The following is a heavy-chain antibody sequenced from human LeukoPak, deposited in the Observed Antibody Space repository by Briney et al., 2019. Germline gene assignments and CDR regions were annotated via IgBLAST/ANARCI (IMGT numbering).Heavy chain of an antibody. D-gene: IGHD3-22*01. CDR3: ARDYYDSSGYYYGAFDI. Sequence: ASVKVSCKASGYTFTGYYMRWVRQAPGQGLEWMGWINPNSGGTNYAQKFQGRVTMTRDTSISTAYMELSRLRSDDTAVYYCARDYYDSSGYYYGAFDIWGQGTMVTVSS. CDR1: GYTFTGYY. J-gene: IGHJ3*02. CDR2: INPNSGGT. V-gene: IGHV1-2*02.